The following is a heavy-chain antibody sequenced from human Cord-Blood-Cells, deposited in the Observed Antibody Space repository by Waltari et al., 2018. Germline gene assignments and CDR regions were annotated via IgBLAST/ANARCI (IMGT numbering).Heavy chain of an antibody. D-gene: IGHD1-26*01. CDR3: ARVGGSYYAFDI. Sequence: QVQLVQSGAEVKKPGSSVKVSCKASGGTFSSYAISWVRQAPGQGLEWMGGVIPILGIANHAQKFQGRVTITADESTSTAYMELSSLRSEDTAVYYCARVGGSYYAFDIWGQGTMVTVSS. J-gene: IGHJ3*02. CDR1: GGTFSSYA. V-gene: IGHV1-69*04. CDR2: VIPILGIA.